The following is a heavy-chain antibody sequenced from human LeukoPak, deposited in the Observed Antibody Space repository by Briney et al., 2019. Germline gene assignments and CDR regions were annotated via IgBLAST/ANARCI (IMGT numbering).Heavy chain of an antibody. CDR1: GFTFNNYA. V-gene: IGHV3-23*01. J-gene: IGHJ6*02. CDR2: ISGSGGTT. D-gene: IGHD1-14*01. CDR3: AKVSGGGLYYDGMDV. Sequence: GGSLRFSCAASGFTFNNYAMNWVRQAPGKGLEWVSVISGSGGTTYYADSVKGRFTISRDSSKNTLYLQMNSLRAEDTAVYYCAKVSGGGLYYDGMDVWGQGTTVTVSS.